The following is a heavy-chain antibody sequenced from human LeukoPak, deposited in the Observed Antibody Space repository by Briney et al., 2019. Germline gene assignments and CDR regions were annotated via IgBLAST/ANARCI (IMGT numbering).Heavy chain of an antibody. J-gene: IGHJ4*02. CDR3: AKNPNVVVVVPAAIAPFDY. V-gene: IGHV3-53*01. CDR2: IYGGGDT. CDR1: GFTVTDNY. Sequence: GGSLRLSCAVSGFTVTDNYMNWVRQSSGKGLEWVSVIYGGGDTYYADSVKGRFTISRDNSKNTLYLQMNSLRAEHTAVYYCAKNPNVVVVVPAAIAPFDYWGQGTLVTVSS. D-gene: IGHD2-2*01.